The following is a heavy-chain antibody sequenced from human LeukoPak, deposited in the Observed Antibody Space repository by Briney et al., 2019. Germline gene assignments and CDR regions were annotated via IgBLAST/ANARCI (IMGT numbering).Heavy chain of an antibody. CDR1: GFTFSSYS. V-gene: IGHV3-48*04. D-gene: IGHD4-11*01. Sequence: GGSLRLSCAASGFTFSSYSMNWVRQAPGKGLEWVSYISRSSSTIYYADSVKGRLTIARDNAEKSLYLQMNSLRAEDTAVYYCARTAVIGTNWDLWGQGTLVTVSS. CDR3: ARTAVIGTNWDL. CDR2: ISRSSSTI. J-gene: IGHJ5*02.